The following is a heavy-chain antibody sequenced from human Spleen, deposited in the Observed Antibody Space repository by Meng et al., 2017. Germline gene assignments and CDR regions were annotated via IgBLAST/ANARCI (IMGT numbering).Heavy chain of an antibody. CDR1: GFTVSSNY. CDR2: LSGGGFTT. D-gene: IGHD3/OR15-3a*01. Sequence: GESLKISCAASGFTVSSNYMSWVRQAPGKGLEWVSALSGGGFTTYYADSVKGRFAISRDNSKNTLYLQMNSLRAEDTAVYYCAKDTYDFWSGYYTDYFDYWGQGTLVTVSS. V-gene: IGHV3-23*01. J-gene: IGHJ4*02. CDR3: AKDTYDFWSGYYTDYFDY.